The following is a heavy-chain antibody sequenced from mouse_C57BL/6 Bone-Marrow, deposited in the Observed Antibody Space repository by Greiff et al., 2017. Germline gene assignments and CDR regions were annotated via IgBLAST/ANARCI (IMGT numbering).Heavy chain of an antibody. CDR2: IDPEDGDP. J-gene: IGHJ2*01. CDR3: TWIYYGYDEAY. V-gene: IGHV14-1*01. Sequence: VQLQQSGAELVRPGASVKLSCTASGFNIKDYYMHWVKQRPEQGLEWIGRIDPEDGDPEYAPKFQGKATMTADTSSNTAYLQLSSLTSEDTAVYYCTWIYYGYDEAYWGQGTTLTVSS. CDR1: GFNIKDYY. D-gene: IGHD2-2*01.